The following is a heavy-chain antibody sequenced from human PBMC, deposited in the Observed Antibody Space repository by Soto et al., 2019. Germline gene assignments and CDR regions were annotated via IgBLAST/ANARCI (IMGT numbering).Heavy chain of an antibody. J-gene: IGHJ5*02. V-gene: IGHV3-15*01. CDR3: ATGLCSGWYWFDH. CDR2: IKSKFDSGTT. CDR1: GFTLSDAW. D-gene: IGHD6-19*01. Sequence: EVQLVESGGGLVKPGGSLRLSCAASGFTLSDAWMNWVRQAPGKGLEWVGRIKSKFDSGTTDFAAPVTVRFTISRDASKNTLYLQMISLTTEDTAVYDCATGLCSGWYWFDHWGQGTLVTVSS.